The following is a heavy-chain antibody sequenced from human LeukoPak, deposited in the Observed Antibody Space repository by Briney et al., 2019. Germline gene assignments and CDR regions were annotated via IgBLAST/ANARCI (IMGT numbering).Heavy chain of an antibody. CDR3: AREGSGYDSPYYYYYYMDV. CDR2: INHSGST. Sequence: SPSETLSLTCAVYGGSFSGYYWSWIRQPPGKGLEWIGEINHSGSTNYNPSLKSRVTISVDTSKNQFSLKLSSVTAADTAVYYCAREGSGYDSPYYYYYYMDVWGKGTTVTISS. D-gene: IGHD5-12*01. J-gene: IGHJ6*03. V-gene: IGHV4-34*01. CDR1: GGSFSGYY.